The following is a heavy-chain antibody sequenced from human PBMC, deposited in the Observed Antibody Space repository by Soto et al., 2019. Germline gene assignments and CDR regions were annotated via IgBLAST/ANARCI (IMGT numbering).Heavy chain of an antibody. CDR2: INPDSGVT. CDR1: GYSFTAYY. J-gene: IGHJ4*02. V-gene: IGHV1-2*04. Sequence: QVQLVQSGAEGKKPGASVKVSCKTSGYSFTAYYIHWVRQAPGHGLEWMGWINPDSGVTNYAQKFHGWGTLTGDTSTSTADMELIRLKSDDTAVYYCARDPGSGWYSEFDYWGQGTLVTVSS. CDR3: ARDPGSGWYSEFDY. D-gene: IGHD6-19*01.